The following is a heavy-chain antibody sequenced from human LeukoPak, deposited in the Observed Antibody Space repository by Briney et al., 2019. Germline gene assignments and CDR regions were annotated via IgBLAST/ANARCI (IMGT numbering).Heavy chain of an antibody. Sequence: GGSLKLSCAASGFTFSGSAMHWVRQASGKGLEWVGRIRSKANSYATAYAASVKGRFTISRDNAKNSLYLQMNSLRDEDTAVYYCARTIGSGSYSTDYWGQGTLVTVSS. CDR3: ARTIGSGSYSTDY. CDR2: IRSKANSYAT. V-gene: IGHV3-73*01. J-gene: IGHJ4*02. D-gene: IGHD3-10*01. CDR1: GFTFSGSA.